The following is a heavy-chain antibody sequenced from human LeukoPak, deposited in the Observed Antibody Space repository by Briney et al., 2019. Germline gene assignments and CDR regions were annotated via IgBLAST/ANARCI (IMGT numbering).Heavy chain of an antibody. Sequence: GGSLRLSCAASGFTFSSYWMGWVRRAPGKGLEWVANIKQDGSEKYYVGSVKGRFTISRDNAKNSLYLQMNSLRAEDTAVYYCARVAVVQLWLVGMDVWGQGTTVTVSS. D-gene: IGHD5-18*01. CDR3: ARVAVVQLWLVGMDV. J-gene: IGHJ6*02. CDR2: IKQDGSEK. V-gene: IGHV3-7*01. CDR1: GFTFSSYW.